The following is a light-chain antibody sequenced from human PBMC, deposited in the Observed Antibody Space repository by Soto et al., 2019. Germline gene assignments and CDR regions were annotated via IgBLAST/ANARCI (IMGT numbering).Light chain of an antibody. Sequence: DIHMTQSPSSLSASVGDIFTMTCRASQSIKRYLNWYQQKKGKAPKLLIYAASSLQSGVPSRLSGSGYGTDLTITISSMQHEDFETYYCQQTYSMTWTFGHGTQVDI. CDR2: AAS. CDR3: QQTYSMTWT. CDR1: QSIKRY. J-gene: IGKJ1*01. V-gene: IGKV1-39*01.